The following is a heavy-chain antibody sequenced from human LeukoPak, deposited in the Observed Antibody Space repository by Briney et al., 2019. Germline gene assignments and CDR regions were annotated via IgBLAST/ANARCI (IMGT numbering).Heavy chain of an antibody. V-gene: IGHV3-30*18. D-gene: IGHD2-2*01. J-gene: IGHJ6*02. CDR1: GFTFSSYG. Sequence: PGGSLRLSCAASGFTFSSYGMHWVRQAPGKGLEWVAVISYDGSNKYYADSVKGRFTISRDNSKNTLYLQMNSLRAEDTAVYYCAKEKLPIYIVVVEYGMDVWGQGTTVTVSS. CDR2: ISYDGSNK. CDR3: AKEKLPIYIVVVEYGMDV.